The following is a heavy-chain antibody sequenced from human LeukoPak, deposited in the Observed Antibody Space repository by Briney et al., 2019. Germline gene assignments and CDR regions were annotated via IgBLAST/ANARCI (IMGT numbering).Heavy chain of an antibody. D-gene: IGHD6-13*01. V-gene: IGHV1-2*02. CDR1: GYTFTGYY. Sequence: ASVKVSCKASGYTFTGYYMHWVRQAPGQGLEWMGWINPNSGGTNYAQKFQGRVTMTRDTSISTAYMELSRLRSDDTAVYYCAREKSSSWPTADYWGQGTLVTVPS. CDR3: AREKSSSWPTADY. J-gene: IGHJ4*02. CDR2: INPNSGGT.